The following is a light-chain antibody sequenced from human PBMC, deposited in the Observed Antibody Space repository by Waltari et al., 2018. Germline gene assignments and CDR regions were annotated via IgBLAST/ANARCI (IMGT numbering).Light chain of an antibody. V-gene: IGLV2-11*01. Sequence: QSALTQPRSVSGSPGQSVTISCTGTGGAVRGSSYVSWYQQHPGKAPKLIIYDICKRPSGVPDRVYGSKSDNAASLTISGLQAEDEADFFCCAFAATPLVGGGTKLTVL. J-gene: IGLJ2*01. CDR2: DIC. CDR3: CAFAATPL. CDR1: GGAVRGSSY.